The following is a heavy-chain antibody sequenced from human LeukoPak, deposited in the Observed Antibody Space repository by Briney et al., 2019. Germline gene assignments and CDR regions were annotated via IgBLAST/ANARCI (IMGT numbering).Heavy chain of an antibody. D-gene: IGHD1-26*01. CDR2: ISGGGDSS. V-gene: IGHV3-23*01. J-gene: IGHJ4*02. CDR3: AKGEGSYHGLDY. CDR1: GFTFSSYA. Sequence: GGSLRLSCAASGFTFSSYAMSWVRPAPGKGLEWVSSISGGGDSSYYADSVKGRFTISRENSKNTLYLQMNSLRAEDTVVYYCAKGEGSYHGLDYWGQGTMVTVSS.